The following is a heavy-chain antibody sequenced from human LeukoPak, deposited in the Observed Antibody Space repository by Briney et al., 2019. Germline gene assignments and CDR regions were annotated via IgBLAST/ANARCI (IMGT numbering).Heavy chain of an antibody. J-gene: IGHJ4*02. D-gene: IGHD2-15*01. CDR2: ISYDGSNK. V-gene: IGHV3-30*03. CDR1: GFTFSSYG. CDR3: AHGYCSGGSCSRPPDY. Sequence: GGSLRLSCAASGFTFSSYGMHWVRQAPGKGLEWVAVISYDGSNKYYADSVKGRFTISRDNSKNTLYLQMNSLRAEDTAVYYCAHGYCSGGSCSRPPDYWGQGTLVTASS.